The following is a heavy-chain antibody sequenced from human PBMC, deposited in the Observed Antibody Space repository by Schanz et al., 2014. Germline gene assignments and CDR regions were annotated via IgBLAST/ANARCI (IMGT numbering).Heavy chain of an antibody. D-gene: IGHD2-15*01. J-gene: IGHJ6*02. CDR3: AKGMGYCSGGTCYDYYYYGLDV. CDR2: ISHSGGSK. V-gene: IGHV3-23*04. CDR1: GFTISSYS. Sequence: EVHLVESGGGLVKRGGSLRLSCAASGFTISSYSMNWVRQAPGKGLEWVSSISHSGGSKYYADSVKGRFTISRDNSENTLYLQMNSLSADDTAMFYCAKGMGYCSGGTCYDYYYYGLDVWGQGTTVTVSS.